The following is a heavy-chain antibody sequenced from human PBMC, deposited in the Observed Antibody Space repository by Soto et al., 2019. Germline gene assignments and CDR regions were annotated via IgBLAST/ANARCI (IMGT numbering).Heavy chain of an antibody. J-gene: IGHJ5*02. D-gene: IGHD6-13*01. V-gene: IGHV1-69*06. CDR3: ARVRPWAAAGRNWFDP. CDR2: IIPIFGTA. CDR1: GGTFSSYA. Sequence: ASVKVSCKASGGTFSSYAISWVRQAPGQGLEWMGGIIPIFGTANYAQKFQGRVTITADKSTSTAYMELSSLRSEDTAVYYCARVRPWAAAGRNWFDPWGQGTLVTVSS.